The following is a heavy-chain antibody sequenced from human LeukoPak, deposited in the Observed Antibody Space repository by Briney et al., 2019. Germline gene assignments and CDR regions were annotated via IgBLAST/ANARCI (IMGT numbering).Heavy chain of an antibody. V-gene: IGHV4-34*01. CDR1: GGSFSGYY. D-gene: IGHD2/OR15-2a*01. Sequence: SETLSLTCAVYGGSFSGYYWSWIRQLPGKGLEWIGEINHSGSTNYNPSLKSRVTISVDTSKKQFSLKLSSVTAADTAVYYCARAPLVIVVTAFDYWGQGTLATVSS. J-gene: IGHJ4*02. CDR2: INHSGST. CDR3: ARAPLVIVVTAFDY.